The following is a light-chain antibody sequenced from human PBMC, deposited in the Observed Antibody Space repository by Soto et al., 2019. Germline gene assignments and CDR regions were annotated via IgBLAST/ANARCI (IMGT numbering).Light chain of an antibody. J-gene: IGLJ2*01. CDR1: NIGSKS. V-gene: IGLV3-21*04. CDR3: QVWDSSSDRV. Sequence: SYELTQPPSVSVAPGKTATITCGGNNIGSKSVHWFQQMPGQAPVLVIYYNTDRPSGIPERFSGSNSGNTATLTISRVEAGDEADYYCQVWDSSSDRVFGGGTKLTVL. CDR2: YNT.